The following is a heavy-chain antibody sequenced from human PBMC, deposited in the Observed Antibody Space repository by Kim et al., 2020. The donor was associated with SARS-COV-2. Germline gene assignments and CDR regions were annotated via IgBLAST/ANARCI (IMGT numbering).Heavy chain of an antibody. CDR3: ARGDRTAMVTGWFDP. J-gene: IGHJ5*02. V-gene: IGHV3-7*01. Sequence: DSVKGRFTISRDNAKNSLYLKMNSLRAEDTAVYYCARGDRTAMVTGWFDPWGQGTLVTVSS. D-gene: IGHD5-18*01.